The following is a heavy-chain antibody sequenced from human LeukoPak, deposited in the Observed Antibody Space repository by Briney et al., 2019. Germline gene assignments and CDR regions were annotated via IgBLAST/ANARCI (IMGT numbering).Heavy chain of an antibody. CDR2: ISSSSSHI. J-gene: IGHJ4*02. CDR3: ARQSLGASGLDH. CDR1: GFTFSTYS. V-gene: IGHV3-21*01. D-gene: IGHD1-26*01. Sequence: GGSLRLSCTASGFTFSTYSMNWVRQAPGKGLEWVSSISSSSSHIYYAASVKGRFTISRDNAKNSLYLHMDSLRVDDTAIYYCARQSLGASGLDHWGQGVLVTVSS.